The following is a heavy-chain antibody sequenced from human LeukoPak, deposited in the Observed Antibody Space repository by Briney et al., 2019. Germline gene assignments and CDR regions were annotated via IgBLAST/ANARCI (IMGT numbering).Heavy chain of an antibody. Sequence: PGGSLRLSCAASGFTFSSYGMHWVRQAPGKGLEWVAVISYDGSNKYYADSVKGRFTISRDNSKNTLYLQMNSLRAEDTAVYYCAKDSSGYYGFTGLDYWGQGTLVTVSS. D-gene: IGHD3-22*01. CDR3: AKDSSGYYGFTGLDY. J-gene: IGHJ4*02. V-gene: IGHV3-30*18. CDR2: ISYDGSNK. CDR1: GFTFSSYG.